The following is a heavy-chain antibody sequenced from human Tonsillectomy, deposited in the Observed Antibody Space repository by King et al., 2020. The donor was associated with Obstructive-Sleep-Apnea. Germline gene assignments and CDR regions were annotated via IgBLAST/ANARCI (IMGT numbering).Heavy chain of an antibody. CDR3: ARDRPDIEVVPAAKSLDY. J-gene: IGHJ4*02. D-gene: IGHD2-2*01. CDR2: ISYDGSNK. CDR1: GFTFSSYA. Sequence: VQLVESGGGVVQPGRSLRLSCAASGFTFSSYAMHWVRQAPGKGLEWVAVISYDGSNKYYADSVKGRFTISRDNSKNTLYLQMNSLRAEDTAVYYCARDRPDIEVVPAAKSLDYWGQGTLVTVSS. V-gene: IGHV3-30-3*01.